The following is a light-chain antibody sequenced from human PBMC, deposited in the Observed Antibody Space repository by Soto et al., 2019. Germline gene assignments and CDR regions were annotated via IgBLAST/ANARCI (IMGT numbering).Light chain of an antibody. CDR3: QQYYSYPLT. J-gene: IGKJ4*01. CDR1: QSISSW. Sequence: DIQMTQSPSTLSASVGDRVTITCRASQSISSWLAWYQQKPGKAPKLLLYKASSLESGVPSRFSGSGSGTNITLTISSLQPDDFATYYCQQYYSYPLTFGGGTKVEIK. CDR2: KAS. V-gene: IGKV1-5*03.